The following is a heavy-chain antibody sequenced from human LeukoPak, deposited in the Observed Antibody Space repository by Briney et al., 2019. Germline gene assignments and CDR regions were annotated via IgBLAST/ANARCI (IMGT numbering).Heavy chain of an antibody. CDR3: ARVNGPGAFDI. D-gene: IGHD3-10*01. J-gene: IGHJ3*02. V-gene: IGHV1-18*01. CDR2: ISADNGNT. Sequence: AAVKVSCKASGYTFTSYGISWVRQAPGHGREWMGWISADNGNTNYAQKLRGRVTMTTDTSTSTAYMELRSLRSDDTAVYYCARVNGPGAFDIWGQGTMVTVSS. CDR1: GYTFTSYG.